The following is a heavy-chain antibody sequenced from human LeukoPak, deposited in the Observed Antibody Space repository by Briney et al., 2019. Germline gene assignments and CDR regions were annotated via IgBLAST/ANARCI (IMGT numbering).Heavy chain of an antibody. CDR3: ARDLRPANL. J-gene: IGHJ4*02. V-gene: IGHV1-2*02. CDR1: GYTFTEHF. Sequence: ASVKVSCKASGYTFTEHFIHWVRQAPGQGLQYMGWIHPASANTAYAQMFHGRVTLTRDTPATTTYMELSGLRSDDTAVYYCARDLRPANLWGQGTLVTVSS. D-gene: IGHD1-7*01. CDR2: IHPASANT.